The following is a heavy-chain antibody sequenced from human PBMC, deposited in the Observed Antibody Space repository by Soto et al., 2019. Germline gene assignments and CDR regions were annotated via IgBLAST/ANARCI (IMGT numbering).Heavy chain of an antibody. V-gene: IGHV4-31*03. CDR2: IYYSGST. CDR1: GGSISSGGYY. Sequence: SETLSLTCTVSGGSISSGGYYWSWIRQHPGKGLEWIGYIYYSGSTYYNPSLKSRVTTSVDASKNQFSLKLSSVTAADTAVYYCARETMVRGVSPWGQGTLVTVAS. J-gene: IGHJ5*02. D-gene: IGHD3-10*01. CDR3: ARETMVRGVSP.